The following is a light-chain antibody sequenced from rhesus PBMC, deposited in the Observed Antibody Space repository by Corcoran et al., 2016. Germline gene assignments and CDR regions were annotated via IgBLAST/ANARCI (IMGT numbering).Light chain of an antibody. CDR3: MQALQTPYS. V-gene: IGKV2-73*01. J-gene: IGKJ2*01. Sequence: DIVMTQTPPSLPVTPGEPASISCRSSQSLLHTDGRTYLYWYLQKPGQPPRHLIYRVSNRFSGVPDRFSGSGAGTDFTLKISRVKAGDVEVYYCMQALQTPYSFGQGTKVEIK. CDR2: RVS. CDR1: QSLLHTDGRTY.